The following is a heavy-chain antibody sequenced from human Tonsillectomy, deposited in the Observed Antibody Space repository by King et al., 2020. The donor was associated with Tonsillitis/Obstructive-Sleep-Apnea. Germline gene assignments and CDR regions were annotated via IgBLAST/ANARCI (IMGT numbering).Heavy chain of an antibody. CDR3: VKGVPGY. V-gene: IGHV3-23*04. D-gene: IGHD6-13*01. CDR1: GFTFSSFA. CDR2: ISDST. J-gene: IGHJ4*02. Sequence: VQLVESGGGLVQPGGSLRVSRAASGFTFSSFAMSWVRQAPGKGLEWVSIISDSTYYADSVKGRFTMSRDNSKNTVYLQMNSLRAEDTAVYYCVKGVPGYWGQGTLVTVSS.